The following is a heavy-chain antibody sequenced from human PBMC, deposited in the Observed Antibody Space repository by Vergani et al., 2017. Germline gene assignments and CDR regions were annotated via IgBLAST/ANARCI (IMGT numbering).Heavy chain of an antibody. CDR1: VFTFNHYA. V-gene: IGHV3-23*01. CDR2: ISGSGGST. Sequence: EVQLLESGGDLVQPGGSLRLSCAASVFTFNHYAMNWVRQAPGKGLEWVSGISGSGGSTYYAGSVKGRFTISRDSSKNTLYLQMNSLSARDTAVYYCAKANPRNSGYDYLYYYHAMDVWGQGTTVTVSS. D-gene: IGHD5-12*01. J-gene: IGHJ6*02. CDR3: AKANPRNSGYDYLYYYHAMDV.